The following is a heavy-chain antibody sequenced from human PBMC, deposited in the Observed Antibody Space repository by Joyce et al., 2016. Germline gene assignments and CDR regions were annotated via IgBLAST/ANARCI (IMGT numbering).Heavy chain of an antibody. CDR1: GFSFGDYA. Sequence: EVQLVESGGGLVQPGRSLRLSCKVSGFSFGDYAMSWFRQAPGKGLEWVGFIRSKAYGGTTKYAASVKGRFTISRDDSKSIAYLQMNSLKTEDTAVYYCTRFLDWSSYYYMDVWGKGTTVTVPS. J-gene: IGHJ6*03. D-gene: IGHD3/OR15-3a*01. CDR3: TRFLDWSSYYYMDV. CDR2: IRSKAYGGTT. V-gene: IGHV3-49*03.